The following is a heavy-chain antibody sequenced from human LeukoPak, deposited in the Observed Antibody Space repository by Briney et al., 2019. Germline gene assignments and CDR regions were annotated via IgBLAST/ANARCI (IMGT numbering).Heavy chain of an antibody. J-gene: IGHJ4*02. CDR3: ARRYYYDNSGYYYAVDY. Sequence: GGSLRLSCAASGFTFSSYAMSWVRQPPGKGLEWVAVVSHDGSNQYYADSVRGRFTISRDNSKNTVYLQMNSLRTEDTAIYYCARRYYYDNSGYYYAVDYWGQGTLVTVSS. D-gene: IGHD3-22*01. CDR1: GFTFSSYA. CDR2: VSHDGSNQ. V-gene: IGHV3-30-3*01.